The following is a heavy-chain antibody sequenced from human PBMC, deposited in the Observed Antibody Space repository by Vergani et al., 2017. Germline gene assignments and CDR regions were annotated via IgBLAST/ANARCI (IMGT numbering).Heavy chain of an antibody. V-gene: IGHV5-51*01. CDR2: IYPGDSDT. D-gene: IGHD3-22*01. CDR1: GYSFTSYW. Sequence: EVQLVQSGAEVKKPGESLQISCKGSGYSFTSYWIGWVRQMPGKGLEWMGIIYPGDSDTRYSPSFQGQVTISADKSISTAYLQWSSLKASDTAVYYCARREAHYYDSSGYERGYYYYYMDVWGKGITVTVS. J-gene: IGHJ6*03. CDR3: ARREAHYYDSSGYERGYYYYYMDV.